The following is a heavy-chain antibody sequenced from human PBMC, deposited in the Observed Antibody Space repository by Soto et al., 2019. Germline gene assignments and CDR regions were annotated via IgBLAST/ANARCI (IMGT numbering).Heavy chain of an antibody. V-gene: IGHV4-39*07. J-gene: IGHJ4*02. CDR2: IYYSGST. CDR1: GGSISSSSYY. Sequence: SETLSLTCTVSGGSISSSSYYWGWIRQPPGKGLEWIGSIYYSGSTYYNPSLKSRVTISVDTSKNQFSLKLSSVTAADTAVYYCARVGPLSWIDYWGQGTLVTVSS. D-gene: IGHD3-3*01. CDR3: ARVGPLSWIDY.